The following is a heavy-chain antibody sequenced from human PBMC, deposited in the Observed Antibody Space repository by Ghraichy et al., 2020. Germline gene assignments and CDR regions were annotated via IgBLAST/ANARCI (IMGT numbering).Heavy chain of an antibody. V-gene: IGHV1-69*13. CDR2: IIPIFGTA. D-gene: IGHD2-15*01. J-gene: IGHJ6*02. Sequence: VKVSCKASGGTFSSYAISWVRQAPGQGLEWMGGIIPIFGTANYAQKFQGRVTITADKSTSTAYMELSSLRSEDTAVYYCARPAVVAGNYYYYYGMDVWGQGTTVTVSS. CDR1: GGTFSSYA. CDR3: ARPAVVAGNYYYYYGMDV.